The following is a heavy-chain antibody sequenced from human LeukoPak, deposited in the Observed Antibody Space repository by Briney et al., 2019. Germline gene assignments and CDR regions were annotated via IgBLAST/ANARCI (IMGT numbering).Heavy chain of an antibody. CDR1: GDSISPYY. J-gene: IGHJ4*02. CDR3: AEYGSAWGFDL. V-gene: IGHV4-59*01. D-gene: IGHD1-26*01. CDR2: VYYSGSS. Sequence: PSETLSLTCTVSGDSISPYYWSWIRQSPGKGLEWIGYVYYSGSSNYNPSLKSRVTISVDTSKNHFSLKLTSVTAADTAVYYCAEYGSAWGFDLWGQGALVNVTS.